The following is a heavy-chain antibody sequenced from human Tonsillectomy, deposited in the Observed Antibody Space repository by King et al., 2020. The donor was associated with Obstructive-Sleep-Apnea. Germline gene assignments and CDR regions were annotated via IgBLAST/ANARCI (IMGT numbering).Heavy chain of an antibody. CDR3: ARSAPYDYDSSGPFDY. D-gene: IGHD3-22*01. Sequence: LQLQESGPGLVKPSQTLSLTCTVSGGSISSGGYYWSWIRQHPGKGLEWIGYIYYSGSTYYNPSLKSRVTISVDTSKNPFSLKLSSVTAADTAVYYCARSAPYDYDSSGPFDYWGQGTLVTVSS. J-gene: IGHJ4*02. CDR1: GGSISSGGYY. CDR2: IYYSGST. V-gene: IGHV4-31*03.